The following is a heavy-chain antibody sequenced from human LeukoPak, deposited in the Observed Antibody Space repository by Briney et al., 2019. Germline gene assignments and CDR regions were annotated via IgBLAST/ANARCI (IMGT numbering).Heavy chain of an antibody. J-gene: IGHJ4*02. CDR1: GGTFSTYA. CDR3: ARVKTDTDMSYFDY. Sequence: GSSVKVSCKASGGTFSTYALSWVRQAPGQGLEWMGGFIPMFGTVNYAQRFQGRVTITTDESTSTAYMELSSLRSEDTGVYYCARVKTDTDMSYFDYWGQGTLVTVSS. V-gene: IGHV1-69*05. D-gene: IGHD1-14*01. CDR2: FIPMFGTV.